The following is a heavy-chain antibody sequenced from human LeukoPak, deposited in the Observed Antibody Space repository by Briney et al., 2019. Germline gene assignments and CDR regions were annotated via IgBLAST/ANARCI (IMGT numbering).Heavy chain of an antibody. V-gene: IGHV4-39*07. J-gene: IGHJ3*02. Sequence: SETLSLTCTVSGGSISSSSYYWGWIRQPPGKGLEWIGNIYYSGSTYYNPSLKSRLTISVDKSKNQFSLKLSSVTAADTAVYYCARRWELQAFDIWGQGTMVTVSS. CDR3: ARRWELQAFDI. CDR2: IYYSGST. D-gene: IGHD1-26*01. CDR1: GGSISSSSYY.